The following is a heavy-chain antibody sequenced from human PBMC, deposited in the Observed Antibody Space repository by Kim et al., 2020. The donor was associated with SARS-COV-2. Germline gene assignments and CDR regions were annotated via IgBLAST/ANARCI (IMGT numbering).Heavy chain of an antibody. J-gene: IGHJ5*02. CDR1: GYSISSGYY. D-gene: IGHD4-17*01. Sequence: SETLSLTCTVSGYSISSGYYWGWIRQPPGKGLEWIGSIYHSGSAYYNPSLKSRVTISVGTSKNQFSLKLSSVTAADTALYYCARGVYGANSGNWFDP. CDR2: IYHSGSA. CDR3: ARGVYGANSGNWFDP. V-gene: IGHV4-38-2*02.